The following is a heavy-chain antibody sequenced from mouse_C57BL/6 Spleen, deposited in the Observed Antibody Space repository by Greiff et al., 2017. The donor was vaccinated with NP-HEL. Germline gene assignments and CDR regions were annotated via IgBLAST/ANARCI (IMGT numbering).Heavy chain of an antibody. CDR1: GFTFSSYA. CDR2: ISGGGGNT. D-gene: IGHD2-2*01. CDR3: ARQGIYYGYPFAY. Sequence: EVKLVESGGGLVKPGGSLKLSCAASGFTFSSYAMSWVRQTPEKRLEWVATISGGGGNTYYPDSVKGRFTISRDNAKNTLYLQMSSLRSEDTALYYCARQGIYYGYPFAYWGQGTLVTVSA. V-gene: IGHV5-9*01. J-gene: IGHJ3*01.